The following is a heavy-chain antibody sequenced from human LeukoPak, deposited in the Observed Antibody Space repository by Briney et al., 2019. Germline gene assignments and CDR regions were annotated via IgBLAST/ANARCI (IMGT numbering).Heavy chain of an antibody. D-gene: IGHD3-22*01. J-gene: IGHJ5*02. Sequence: GGSLRLSCAASGFTFSDYSMNWVRQAPGKGLEWVSYISKNGNTIYYADSVKGRFTISRDNAKKSLYLQMNNLRAEDTAVYYCARRDCDSIRCRGSNWFDPWGQGTLVSVSS. CDR3: ARRDCDSIRCRGSNWFDP. CDR1: GFTFSDYS. V-gene: IGHV3-48*01. CDR2: ISKNGNTI.